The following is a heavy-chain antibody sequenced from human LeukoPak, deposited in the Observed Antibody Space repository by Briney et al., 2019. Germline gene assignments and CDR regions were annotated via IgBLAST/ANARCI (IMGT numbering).Heavy chain of an antibody. CDR1: GFTFSSYA. CDR3: AKDKQWLVGVYYFDY. J-gene: IGHJ4*02. Sequence: PGGSLRLSCAASGFTFSSYAMSWVRQAPGKGLEWVSAISGSGGSTYYADSVKGRFTISRDNSKNTLYLQMNSLRAEDTAVYYCAKDKQWLVGVYYFDYWGQGTLVTVSS. CDR2: ISGSGGST. V-gene: IGHV3-23*01. D-gene: IGHD6-19*01.